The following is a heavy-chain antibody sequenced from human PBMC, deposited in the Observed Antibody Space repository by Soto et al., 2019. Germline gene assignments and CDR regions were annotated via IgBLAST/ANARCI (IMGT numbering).Heavy chain of an antibody. J-gene: IGHJ6*04. CDR3: ARHWGPRIPAVTTPRHQYMEV. CDR1: GYSFTSYW. Sequence: EVQLVQSGAEVKKPGESLKISCKGSGYSFTSYWIGWVRQMPGKGLEWMGIIYPADSDTRYSPPFQGQVTISADKSTSTAYLQWSGLKASDTAIYYCARHWGPRIPAVTTPRHQYMEVWGEGTTVTVSS. V-gene: IGHV5-51*01. D-gene: IGHD4-17*01. CDR2: IYPADSDT.